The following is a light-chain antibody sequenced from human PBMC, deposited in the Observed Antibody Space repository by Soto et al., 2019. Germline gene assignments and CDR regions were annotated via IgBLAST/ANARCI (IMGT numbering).Light chain of an antibody. CDR3: QQYNNWPPYT. Sequence: EIVMTQSPATLSVSPGERATLSCRASQSVSSNLDWYQQKPGQAPRLLIYGASTSATGIPARFSGSGSGTEFTLTISSLQSEDFAVYYCQQYNNWPPYTFGQGTKLEIK. V-gene: IGKV3-15*01. J-gene: IGKJ2*01. CDR1: QSVSSN. CDR2: GAS.